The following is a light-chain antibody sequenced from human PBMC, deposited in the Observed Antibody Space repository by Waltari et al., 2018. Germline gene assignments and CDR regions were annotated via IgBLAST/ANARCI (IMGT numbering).Light chain of an antibody. CDR2: DSS. CDR3: QQYATSPLT. V-gene: IGKV3-20*01. J-gene: IGKJ4*01. Sequence: EIVLTQSPGTLSLPPGESATLSCRASQTVPLNYLAWYQQKPGQAPRLLIYDSSSRATGIPERFSCSESGTDFTLTLRRLEPEDFAVYYCQQYATSPLTFGGGTKVEIK. CDR1: QTVPLNY.